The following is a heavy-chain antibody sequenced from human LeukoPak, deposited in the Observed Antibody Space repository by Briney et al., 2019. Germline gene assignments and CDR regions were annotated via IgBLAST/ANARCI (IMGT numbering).Heavy chain of an antibody. CDR3: AKSLRGYYDSLDY. J-gene: IGHJ4*02. D-gene: IGHD3-22*01. CDR2: ISGIGGST. V-gene: IGHV3-23*01. Sequence: GGSLRLSCAASGFTFSSYAMSWVRQAPGKGLEWVSGISGIGGSTYYADSVKGRFTFSRDNSRNTLYLQMNSLRAEDTAAYYCAKSLRGYYDSLDYWGQGTLVTVSS. CDR1: GFTFSSYA.